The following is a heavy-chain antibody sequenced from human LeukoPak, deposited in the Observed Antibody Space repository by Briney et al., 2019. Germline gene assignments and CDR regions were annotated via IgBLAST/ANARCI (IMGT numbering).Heavy chain of an antibody. D-gene: IGHD1-26*01. CDR3: ARDPHNGNRFDS. Sequence: GGSLRLSCAASGFTFSAYDMNWVRQAPGKGPEWVSYISRDVTRLEYAESVKGRFTISRDNDENSLHLQMNSLRADDTAVYYGARDPHNGNRFDSWGQGTLVTVSS. CDR2: ISRDVTR. V-gene: IGHV3-48*03. J-gene: IGHJ4*02. CDR1: GFTFSAYD.